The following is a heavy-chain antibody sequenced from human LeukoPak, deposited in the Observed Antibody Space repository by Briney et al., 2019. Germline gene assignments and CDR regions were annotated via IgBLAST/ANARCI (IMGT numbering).Heavy chain of an antibody. J-gene: IGHJ5*02. V-gene: IGHV1-2*02. CDR1: GYTFTGYY. D-gene: IGHD4-17*01. CDR3: ARGDYGESWFDP. CDR2: INPNSGGT. Sequence: ASVTVSCKASGYTFTGYYMHWVRQAPGQGLEWMGWINPNSGGTNYAQKFQGRVTMTRDTSISTAYMELSRLRSDDTAVYYCARGDYGESWFDPWGQGTLVTVSS.